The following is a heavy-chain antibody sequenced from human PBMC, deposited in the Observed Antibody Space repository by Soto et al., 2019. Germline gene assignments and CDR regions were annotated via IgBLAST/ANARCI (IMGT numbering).Heavy chain of an antibody. CDR3: ARQWGDYVCDY. Sequence: GASVKVSCKASGYTFTSYGISWVRQAPGQGLEWMGWISAYNGNTNYAQKLQGRVTMTTDTSTSTAYMKLSSVTAADTAVYYCARQWGDYVCDYWGQGTLVTVSS. D-gene: IGHD3-16*01. V-gene: IGHV1-18*01. J-gene: IGHJ4*02. CDR1: GYTFTSYG. CDR2: ISAYNGNT.